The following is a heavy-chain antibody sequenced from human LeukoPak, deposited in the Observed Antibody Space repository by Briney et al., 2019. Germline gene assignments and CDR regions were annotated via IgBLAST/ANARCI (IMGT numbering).Heavy chain of an antibody. J-gene: IGHJ4*02. CDR3: VRGCSSTSCYPFDS. V-gene: IGHV3-74*01. D-gene: IGHD2-2*01. CDR2: INYDGST. CDR1: GFTFSNYW. Sequence: GGSLRLSCAASGFTFSNYWMHWFRQAPGKGLVWVSRINYDGSTNYAESVKGRFTISSDNARNTLYMQMNSLRAEDTAVYYCVRGCSSTSCYPFDSWGQGTLVTVSS.